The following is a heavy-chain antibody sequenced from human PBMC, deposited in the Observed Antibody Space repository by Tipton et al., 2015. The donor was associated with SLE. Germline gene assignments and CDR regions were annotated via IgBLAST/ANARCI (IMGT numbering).Heavy chain of an antibody. J-gene: IGHJ6*02. CDR1: GYTFASYD. CDR2: MNPHSGNT. CDR3: ARGSMIGIVPFGMDV. Sequence: QVQLVQSGAEVKKPGASVKVSCKASGYTFASYDINWVRQATGQGLEWMGWMNPHSGNTGYAQNYQGRVTMTRNTSVTTAYMEMISLRSDDTAVYFCARGSMIGIVPFGMDVWGQGTTVTVSS. V-gene: IGHV1-8*01. D-gene: IGHD3-22*01.